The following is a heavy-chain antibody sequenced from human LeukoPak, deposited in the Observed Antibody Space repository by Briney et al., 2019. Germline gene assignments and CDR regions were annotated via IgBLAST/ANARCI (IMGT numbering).Heavy chain of an antibody. CDR3: ARVGSSGWLNAEYFQH. Sequence: SETLSLTCTVSGGSISSGSYYWGWIRQPPGKGLEWIGSIYHSGSTYYNPSLKSRVTISVDTSKNQFSLKLSSVTAADTAVYYCARVGSSGWLNAEYFQHWGQGTLVTVSS. D-gene: IGHD6-19*01. CDR2: IYHSGST. J-gene: IGHJ1*01. V-gene: IGHV4-39*07. CDR1: GGSISSGSYY.